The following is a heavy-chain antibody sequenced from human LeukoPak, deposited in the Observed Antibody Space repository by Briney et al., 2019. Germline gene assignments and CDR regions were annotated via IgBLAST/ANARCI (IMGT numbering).Heavy chain of an antibody. J-gene: IGHJ4*02. CDR3: ARDPSSSWYTPYYFDY. CDR2: IYYSGST. CDR1: GGSISRYY. V-gene: IGHV4-59*01. Sequence: PSETLSLTCTVSGGSISRYYWSWIRQPPGKGLEWIGYIYYSGSTNYNPSLKSRVTISVDTSKNQFSLKLSSVTAADTAVYYCARDPSSSWYTPYYFDYWGQGTLVTVSS. D-gene: IGHD6-13*01.